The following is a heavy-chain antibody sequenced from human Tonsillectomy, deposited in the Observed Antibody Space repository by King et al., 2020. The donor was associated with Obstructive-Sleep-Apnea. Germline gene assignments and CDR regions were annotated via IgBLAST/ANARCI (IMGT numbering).Heavy chain of an antibody. Sequence: LQLQESGPGLVKPSGTLSLTCAVSGGSISSGNWWTWVRQPPGKGLEWIGEIYHSGSTNYNPSLKSLVAISVDRSKNRFSLTLTSVTAADTAVYYCARSPTLAAAGMALGYWGQGTLVTVSS. J-gene: IGHJ4*02. D-gene: IGHD6-13*01. CDR1: GGSISSGNW. CDR2: IYHSGST. CDR3: ARSPTLAAAGMALGY. V-gene: IGHV4-4*02.